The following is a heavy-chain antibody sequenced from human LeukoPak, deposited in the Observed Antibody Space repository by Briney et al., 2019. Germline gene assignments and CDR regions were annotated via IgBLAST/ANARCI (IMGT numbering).Heavy chain of an antibody. D-gene: IGHD6-13*01. CDR1: GFTFSNAW. J-gene: IGHJ4*02. Sequence: AGGSLRLSCAASGFTFSNAWMSWVRQAPGKGLEWVAVISYDGSNKYYADSVKGRFTISRDNSKNTLYLQMNSLKAEDTAVYYCARDLGPVATAGTEFDYWGQGTLVTVSS. V-gene: IGHV3-30*03. CDR2: ISYDGSNK. CDR3: ARDLGPVATAGTEFDY.